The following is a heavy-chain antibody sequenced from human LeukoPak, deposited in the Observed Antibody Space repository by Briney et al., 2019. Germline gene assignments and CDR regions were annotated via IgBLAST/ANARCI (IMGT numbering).Heavy chain of an antibody. CDR3: ARDGNAL. J-gene: IGHJ4*02. Sequence: GGSLRLSCAASGFTFDDYTMHWVRQAPGKGLEWVSGISWNSGNIGYADSVKGRFTISRDNAKNSLYLQMNSLRAEDTAMYYCARDGNALWGQGTLVTVSS. CDR2: ISWNSGNI. V-gene: IGHV3-9*01. D-gene: IGHD1-1*01. CDR1: GFTFDDYT.